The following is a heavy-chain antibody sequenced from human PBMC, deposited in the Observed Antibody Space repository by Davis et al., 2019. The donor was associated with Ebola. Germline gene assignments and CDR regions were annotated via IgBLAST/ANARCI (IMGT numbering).Heavy chain of an antibody. CDR2: ISGSGGST. Sequence: GGSLRLSCAASGFTFSSYAMSWVRQAPGKGLDWVSAISGSGGSTYYADSVKGRFTISSDNSKSTLYLQMNSLGAEDTALYYCAKDSGYSSGWYGGAPDYWGQGTLVTVSS. J-gene: IGHJ4*02. CDR1: GFTFSSYA. CDR3: AKDSGYSSGWYGGAPDY. D-gene: IGHD6-19*01. V-gene: IGHV3-23*01.